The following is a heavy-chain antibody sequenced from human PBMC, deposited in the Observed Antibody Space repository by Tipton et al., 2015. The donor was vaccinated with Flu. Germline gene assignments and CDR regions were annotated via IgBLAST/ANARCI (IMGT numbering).Heavy chain of an antibody. Sequence: TLSLTCNVSGGSISSYYWSWIRQPPGKGLEWIGCIHYTGSTKYNPSLKSRVTLSVDTSKNQFSLKVTSVNAADTAAYYCARGVRPSNMVGGVINWFDPWGQGTLVTVSS. CDR3: ARGVRPSNMVGGVINWFDP. CDR2: IHYTGST. J-gene: IGHJ5*02. V-gene: IGHV4-59*01. D-gene: IGHD3-10*01. CDR1: GGSISSYY.